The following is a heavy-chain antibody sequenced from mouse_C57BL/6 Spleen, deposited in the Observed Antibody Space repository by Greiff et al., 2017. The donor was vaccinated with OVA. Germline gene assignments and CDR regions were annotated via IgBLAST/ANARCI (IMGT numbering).Heavy chain of an antibody. V-gene: IGHV5-17*01. CDR3: ARSLAYYSNYVAY. Sequence: EVHLVESGGGLVKPGGSLKLSCAASGFTFSDYGMHWVRQAPEKGLEWVAYISSGSSTIYYADTVKGRFTISRDNAKNTLFLQMTSLRSEDTAMYYCARSLAYYSNYVAYWGQGTLVTVSA. J-gene: IGHJ3*01. D-gene: IGHD2-5*01. CDR2: ISSGSSTI. CDR1: GFTFSDYG.